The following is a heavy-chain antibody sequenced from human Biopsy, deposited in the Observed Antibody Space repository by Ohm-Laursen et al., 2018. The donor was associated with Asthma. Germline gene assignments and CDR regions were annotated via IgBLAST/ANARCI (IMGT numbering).Heavy chain of an antibody. CDR1: GFTFSDYY. CDR3: ARVMELELLDY. CDR2: ISSSGATI. V-gene: IGHV3-11*01. J-gene: IGHJ4*02. D-gene: IGHD1-7*01. Sequence: SLRPSCAAPGFTFSDYYMSWIRQAPGKGLEWVSYISSSGATIYYADSVRGRFTISRDNAKNSLYLQMNSLRAEDTAVYYCARVMELELLDYWGQGTLVTVSS.